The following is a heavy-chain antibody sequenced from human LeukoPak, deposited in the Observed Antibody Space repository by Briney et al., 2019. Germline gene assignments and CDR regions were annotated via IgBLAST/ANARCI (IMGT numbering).Heavy chain of an antibody. CDR3: AKIRAARAGY. CDR2: ISDSGATI. V-gene: IGHV3-23*01. CDR1: VFTFSRYG. D-gene: IGHD6-6*01. Sequence: PGGSLRLSCAASVFTFSRYGMNWVRQAPGKGLEWVSGISDSGATIYYADSVKGRFTISRDNSKNTLYLQMHSLRPEDTAIYYCAKIRAARAGYWGQGTLVSVSS. J-gene: IGHJ4*02.